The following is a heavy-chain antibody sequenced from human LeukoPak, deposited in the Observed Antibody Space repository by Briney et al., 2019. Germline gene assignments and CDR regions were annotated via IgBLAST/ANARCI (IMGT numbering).Heavy chain of an antibody. D-gene: IGHD3-22*01. CDR2: ISYDGSNK. Sequence: GGSLRLSCAASGFTFSSYAMHWVRQAPGKGLEWVAVISYDGSNKYYADSVKGRFTISRDNSMNTLYLQMNSLRVEDTAVYYCAKVVCSSGYCPYFDYWGQGTLVTVSS. CDR3: AKVVCSSGYCPYFDY. V-gene: IGHV3-30-3*01. J-gene: IGHJ4*02. CDR1: GFTFSSYA.